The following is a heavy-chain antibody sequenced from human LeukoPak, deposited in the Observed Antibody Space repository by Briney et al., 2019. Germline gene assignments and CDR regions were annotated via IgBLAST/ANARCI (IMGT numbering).Heavy chain of an antibody. D-gene: IGHD5-18*01. Sequence: ASVKVSCKTSGYSFTDYYMHWMRQAPGQGLEWMGWIDPNSGGTNYAQKFQGRLTMTRDTSISTAYMELSRLRSDDTAVYYCARGYSYDDNWGQGTLVTVSS. CDR3: ARGYSYDDN. V-gene: IGHV1-2*02. CDR2: IDPNSGGT. J-gene: IGHJ4*02. CDR1: GYSFTDYY.